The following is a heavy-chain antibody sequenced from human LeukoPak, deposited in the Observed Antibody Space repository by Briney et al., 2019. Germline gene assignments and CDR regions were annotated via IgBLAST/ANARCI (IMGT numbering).Heavy chain of an antibody. CDR1: GGSISSYY. V-gene: IGHV4-4*07. D-gene: IGHD3-22*01. CDR2: IYTSGST. CDR3: ARGNNYYDSSGLDY. Sequence: PSETLSLTCTVSGGSISSYYWSWIRQPAGKGLEWIGRIYTSGSTNYNPSLKSRVTISVDTSKNQFSLKLSSVTAADTAVYYCARGNNYYDSSGLDYWGQGTLVTVSS. J-gene: IGHJ4*02.